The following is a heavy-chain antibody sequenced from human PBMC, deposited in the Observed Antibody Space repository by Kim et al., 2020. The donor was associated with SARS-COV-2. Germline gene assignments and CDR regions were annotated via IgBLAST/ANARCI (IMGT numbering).Heavy chain of an antibody. D-gene: IGHD6-6*01. V-gene: IGHV1-2*02. Sequence: AQKFQGRVTMTRDTSISTAYMELSRLRSDDTAVYYCARGRIAARRITSDYWGQGTLVTVSS. J-gene: IGHJ4*02. CDR3: ARGRIAARRITSDY.